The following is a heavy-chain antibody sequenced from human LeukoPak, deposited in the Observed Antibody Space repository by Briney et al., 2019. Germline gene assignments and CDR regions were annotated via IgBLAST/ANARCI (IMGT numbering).Heavy chain of an antibody. CDR2: IKSERDGGTA. CDR1: GFTFSYAW. V-gene: IGHV3-15*01. CDR3: TTDLGSGSLFDY. J-gene: IGHJ4*02. D-gene: IGHD1-26*01. Sequence: GESLRLSCAASGFTFSYAWMSWVRQTPGKGLEWVGRIKSERDGGTADSAAPVKGRFTISRHDSKNTVYLQMNSLKAEDTAVYYCTTDLGSGSLFDYWGQGILVTVSS.